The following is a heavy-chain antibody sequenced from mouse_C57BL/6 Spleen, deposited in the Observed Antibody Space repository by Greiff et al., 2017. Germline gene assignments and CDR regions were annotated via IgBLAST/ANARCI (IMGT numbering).Heavy chain of an antibody. CDR2: IWSGGST. D-gene: IGHD5-1*01. J-gene: IGHJ2*01. Sequence: VKLVESGPGLVQPSQSLSITCTVSGFSLTSYGVHWVRQPPGKGLEWLGVIWSGGSTDYNAAFISRLSISKDNSKSQVFFKMNSLQADDTGIYYCAGSNYFDYWGQGTTLTVSS. V-gene: IGHV2-4*01. CDR1: GFSLTSYG. CDR3: AGSNYFDY.